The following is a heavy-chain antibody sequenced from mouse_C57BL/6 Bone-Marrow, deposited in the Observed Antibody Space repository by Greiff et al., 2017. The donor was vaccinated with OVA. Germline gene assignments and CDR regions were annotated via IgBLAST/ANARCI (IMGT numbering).Heavy chain of an antibody. Sequence: EVQGVESGGDLVKPGGSLKLSCAASGFTFSSYGMSWVRQTPDKRLEWVATISSGGSYTYYPDGVKGRFTISRDNAKNTLYLQMSSLKSEDTAMYYCARLSTTEDFDYWGQGTTLTVSS. J-gene: IGHJ2*01. V-gene: IGHV5-6*01. CDR2: ISSGGSYT. CDR3: ARLSTTEDFDY. CDR1: GFTFSSYG. D-gene: IGHD1-1*01.